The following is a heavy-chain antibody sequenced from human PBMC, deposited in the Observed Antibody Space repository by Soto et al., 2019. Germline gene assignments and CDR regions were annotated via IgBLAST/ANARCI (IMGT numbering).Heavy chain of an antibody. Sequence: GASVKVSCKASGGTFSSYAISWVRQAPGQGLEWMGGIIPIFGTANYAQKFQGRVTITADESTSTAYMELSSLRSEDTAVYYCARYCSSTICYGWDYYYGMDVWCQGTTVTVSS. CDR3: ARYCSSTICYGWDYYYGMDV. J-gene: IGHJ6*02. CDR1: GGTFSSYA. D-gene: IGHD2-2*01. V-gene: IGHV1-69*13. CDR2: IIPIFGTA.